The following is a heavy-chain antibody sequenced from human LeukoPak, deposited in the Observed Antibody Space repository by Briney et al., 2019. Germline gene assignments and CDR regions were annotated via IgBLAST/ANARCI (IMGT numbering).Heavy chain of an antibody. CDR3: ARDQSSSSSSDY. J-gene: IGHJ4*02. D-gene: IGHD6-6*01. CDR2: ISAYNGNT. Sequence: ASVKVSCKASGYTFTSYGISWVRQAPGQGLEWMGWISAYNGNTNYAQRLQGRVTMTTDTSTSTAYMGLRSLRSDDTAVYYCARDQSSSSSSDYWGQGTLVTVSS. CDR1: GYTFTSYG. V-gene: IGHV1-18*01.